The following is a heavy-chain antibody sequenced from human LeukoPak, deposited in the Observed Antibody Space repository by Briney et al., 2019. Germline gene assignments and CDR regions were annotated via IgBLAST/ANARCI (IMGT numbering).Heavy chain of an antibody. J-gene: IGHJ4*02. D-gene: IGHD6-6*01. CDR3: ASKDEYSSSGFDY. V-gene: IGHV1-2*02. Sequence: ASVKVSCKASEYTFTGYYMHWVRQAPGQGLEWMGWINPNSGGTNYAQKFQGRVTMTRDTSISTAYMELSRLRSDDTAVYYCASKDEYSSSGFDYWGQGTLVTVSS. CDR1: EYTFTGYY. CDR2: INPNSGGT.